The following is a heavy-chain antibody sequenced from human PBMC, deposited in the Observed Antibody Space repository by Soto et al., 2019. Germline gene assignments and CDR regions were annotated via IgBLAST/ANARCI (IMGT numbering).Heavy chain of an antibody. CDR1: GGSISSYY. V-gene: IGHV4-59*01. D-gene: IGHD3-22*01. Sequence: SETLSLTCTVSGGSISSYYWSWIRQPPGKGLEWIGYIYYSGSTNYNPSLKSRVTISVDTSKNQFSLKLSSVTAADTAVYYCARNPLVGYDSSGYSYWFDPWGQGTLVTVSS. CDR3: ARNPLVGYDSSGYSYWFDP. CDR2: IYYSGST. J-gene: IGHJ5*02.